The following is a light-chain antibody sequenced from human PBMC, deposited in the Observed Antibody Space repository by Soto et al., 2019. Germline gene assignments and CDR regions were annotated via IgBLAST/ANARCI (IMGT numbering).Light chain of an antibody. Sequence: TQSPSSLSASVGDGVTITCRASQSISSYVGWYQQKPGKAPKLLIYGASSRATGIPDRFSGSGSGTDFTLTISRLEPEDFAVYYCQQYGSSARTFGPGTKVDIK. V-gene: IGKV3-20*01. CDR2: GAS. CDR3: QQYGSSART. J-gene: IGKJ1*01. CDR1: QSISSY.